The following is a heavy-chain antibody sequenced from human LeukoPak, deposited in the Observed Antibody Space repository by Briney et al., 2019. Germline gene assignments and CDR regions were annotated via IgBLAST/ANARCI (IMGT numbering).Heavy chain of an antibody. D-gene: IGHD2-15*01. V-gene: IGHV4-34*01. CDR2: INHSGST. J-gene: IGHJ4*02. Sequence: SETLSLTCAVYGGSFSGYYWSWIPQPPGKGLEWIGEINHSGSTNYNPSLKSRVTISVDTSKNQFSLKLSSVTAADTAVYYCARLLVVAAYYFDYWGQGTLVTVSS. CDR3: ARLLVVAAYYFDY. CDR1: GGSFSGYY.